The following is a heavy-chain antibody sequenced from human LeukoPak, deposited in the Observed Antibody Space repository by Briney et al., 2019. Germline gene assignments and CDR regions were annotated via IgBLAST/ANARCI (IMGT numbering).Heavy chain of an antibody. V-gene: IGHV3-30*02. Sequence: GGSLRLSCAASGFTFSSYGMHWVRQAPGKGLEWVAFIRYDGSNKYYADSVKGRFTISRDNSKNTLYLQMNSLRAEDTAVYYCAKGNHFGVVIMGFDYWGQGTLVTVSS. CDR2: IRYDGSNK. D-gene: IGHD3-3*01. CDR3: AKGNHFGVVIMGFDY. J-gene: IGHJ4*02. CDR1: GFTFSSYG.